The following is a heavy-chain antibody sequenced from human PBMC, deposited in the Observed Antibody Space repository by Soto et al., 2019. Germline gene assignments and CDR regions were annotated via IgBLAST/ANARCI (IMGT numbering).Heavy chain of an antibody. J-gene: IGHJ3*02. CDR2: IYSGGST. CDR3: ARDLGSMAGYAFDI. D-gene: IGHD3-10*01. CDR1: GFTVSSNY. V-gene: IGHV3-53*01. Sequence: GGSLRLSCAASGFTVSSNYMSWVRQAPGKGLEWVSVIYSGGSTYYADSVKGRFTISRDNSKNTLYLQMNSLRADDTAVYYCARDLGSMAGYAFDIWGQGTMVTVSS.